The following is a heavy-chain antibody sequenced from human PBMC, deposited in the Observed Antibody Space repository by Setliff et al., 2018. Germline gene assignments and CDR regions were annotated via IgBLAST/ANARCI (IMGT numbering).Heavy chain of an antibody. V-gene: IGHV4-61*09. CDR1: DGSLYSGNYY. J-gene: IGHJ4*02. CDR2: IHGTEGT. Sequence: SETLSLTRTVSDGSLYSGNYYWTWIRQPAGKALEWIGHIHGTEGTHYNPSLESRVTISRDKSPNQFSLMLRSVTAADTALYYCARGYYNGRGYYYLPCSFDSWGRGIVVTVS. CDR3: ARGYYNGRGYYYLPCSFDS. D-gene: IGHD3-10*01.